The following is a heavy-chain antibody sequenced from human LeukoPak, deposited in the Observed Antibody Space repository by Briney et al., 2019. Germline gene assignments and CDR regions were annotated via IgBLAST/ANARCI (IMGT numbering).Heavy chain of an antibody. D-gene: IGHD2-2*01. V-gene: IGHV3-30*04. J-gene: IGHJ3*02. Sequence: GGSLRLSCAASGFTFSSYAMHWVRQPPGKGLEWMAVISYDGSNKYYADSVKGRFTISRDNSKNTLYLQMNSLRAEDTAVYYCARERCSSTSCYASDAFDIWGQGTMVTVSS. CDR2: ISYDGSNK. CDR1: GFTFSSYA. CDR3: ARERCSSTSCYASDAFDI.